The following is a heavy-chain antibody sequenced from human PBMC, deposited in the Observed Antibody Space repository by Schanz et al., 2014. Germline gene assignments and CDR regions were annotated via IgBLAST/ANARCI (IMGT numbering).Heavy chain of an antibody. CDR2: VSDDGNKK. V-gene: IGHV3-30*18. CDR3: AKQHIVRGVIYLNWFDS. CDR1: GFTFSGNA. J-gene: IGHJ5*01. Sequence: QVHLMESGGGVVQPGRSLRLSCAASGFTFSGNAMHWVRQAPGKGLEWVAVVSDDGNKKYYADSVKGRFTISRDNSKNTLYLQMNGLRGEDTAVYYCAKQHIVRGVIYLNWFDSWGQGTLVTVSS. D-gene: IGHD3-10*01.